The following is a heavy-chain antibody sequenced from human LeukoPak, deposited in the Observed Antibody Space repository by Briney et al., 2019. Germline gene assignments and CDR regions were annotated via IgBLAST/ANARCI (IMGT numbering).Heavy chain of an antibody. D-gene: IGHD6-13*01. Sequence: PGGSLRLSCAASGFTFGNYAMSWVRQAPGKGLEWVSGIGASGGSTYYADSVRGRFTISRDNSRNTLFLQMNSLRAEDTAVYHCAKSPAYTSSLIDYWGQGTLVTVSS. CDR2: IGASGGST. J-gene: IGHJ4*02. CDR3: AKSPAYTSSLIDY. V-gene: IGHV3-23*01. CDR1: GFTFGNYA.